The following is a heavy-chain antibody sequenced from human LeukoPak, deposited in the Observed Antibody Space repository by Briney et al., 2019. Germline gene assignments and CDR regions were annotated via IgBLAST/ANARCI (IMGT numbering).Heavy chain of an antibody. CDR3: ARLVTTPD. CDR2: ISSSSSTI. D-gene: IGHD4-17*01. Sequence: GGSLRLSCAASGFTFSSYSMNWVRQAPGKGLEWVSYISSSSSTIYYADSVKGRFTISRDNAKNSLYLQMNSLRAEDTAVYYCARLVTTPDWGQGTLVTVSS. CDR1: GFTFSSYS. V-gene: IGHV3-48*01. J-gene: IGHJ4*02.